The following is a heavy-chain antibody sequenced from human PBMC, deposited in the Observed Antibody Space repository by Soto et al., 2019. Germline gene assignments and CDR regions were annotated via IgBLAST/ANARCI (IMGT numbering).Heavy chain of an antibody. J-gene: IGHJ5*02. V-gene: IGHV3-48*02. CDR2: ISSSSSTI. CDR1: GFTFSSYS. Sequence: GGSLRLSCATSGFTFSSYSMNWVRQAPGKGLEWVSYISSSSSTIYYADSVKGRFTISRDNAKNSLYLQMNSLRDEDTAVYYCAASLRVVISTNWFDPWGQGTLVTVSS. CDR3: AASLRVVISTNWFDP. D-gene: IGHD3-3*01.